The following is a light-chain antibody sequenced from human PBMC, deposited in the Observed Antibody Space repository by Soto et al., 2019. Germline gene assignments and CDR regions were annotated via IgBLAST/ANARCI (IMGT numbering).Light chain of an antibody. CDR3: QQYEAFPIT. V-gene: IGKV1-33*01. J-gene: IGKJ5*01. CDR2: DAT. Sequence: DIQLTQSPSSLSPSVGDRVTITCPASQDIRGYLNWYQQQPGKPHKLLIYDATNFETGVSKRFSGSLSGTHFTLTILSLQPDDIGTFYCQQYEAFPITFGHGTRV. CDR1: QDIRGY.